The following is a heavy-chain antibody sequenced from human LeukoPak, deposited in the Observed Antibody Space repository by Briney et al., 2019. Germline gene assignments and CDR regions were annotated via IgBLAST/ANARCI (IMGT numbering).Heavy chain of an antibody. CDR3: AKDLTGITMVRGVSDWFDP. Sequence: GGSLRLSCAASGFTFSSYAMHWVRQAPGKGLEWVAVISYDGSNKYYADSVKGRFTISRDNSKNTLYLQMNSLRAEDTAVYYCAKDLTGITMVRGVSDWFDPWGQGTLVTVSS. J-gene: IGHJ5*02. CDR2: ISYDGSNK. CDR1: GFTFSSYA. V-gene: IGHV3-30-3*01. D-gene: IGHD3-10*01.